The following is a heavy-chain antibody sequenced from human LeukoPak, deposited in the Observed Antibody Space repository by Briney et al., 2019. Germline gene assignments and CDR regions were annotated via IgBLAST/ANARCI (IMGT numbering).Heavy chain of an antibody. J-gene: IGHJ6*03. CDR1: GYTFSAYS. CDR3: ARGLGGWYYYYYYYMDV. V-gene: IGHV1-2*04. CDR2: INPDSGDT. Sequence: GASVKVFCKASGYTFSAYSIHWVRQAPGQGLEWMGWINPDSGDTNYAQKFQGWVTMTRDTSISTAYMEVRRLRSDDTAVYYCARGLGGWYYYYYYYMDVWGKGTTVTVSS. D-gene: IGHD6-19*01.